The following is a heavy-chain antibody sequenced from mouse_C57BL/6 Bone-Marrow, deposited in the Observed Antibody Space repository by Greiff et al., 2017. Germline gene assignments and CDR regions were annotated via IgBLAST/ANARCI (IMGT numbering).Heavy chain of an antibody. J-gene: IGHJ3*01. CDR2: IYPGDGDT. V-gene: IGHV1-82*01. CDR1: GYAFSSSW. Sequence: VKLQESGPELVKPGASVKISCTASGYAFSSSWMNWVKQRPGKGLEWIGRIYPGDGDTNYNGKFKGKATLTADKSSSTAYMQLSSLTSEDSAVYFCARMNPWFAYWGQGTLVTVSA. CDR3: ARMNPWFAY.